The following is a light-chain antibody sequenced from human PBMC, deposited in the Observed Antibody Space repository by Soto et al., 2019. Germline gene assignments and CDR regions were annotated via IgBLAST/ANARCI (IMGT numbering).Light chain of an antibody. V-gene: IGKV3-20*01. J-gene: IGKJ2*01. CDR1: QSVSTSY. CDR3: QQYGSSPGYT. CDR2: GAS. Sequence: EIVLTQSPGTLSLSPGERATLSCRASQSVSTSYLTWYQQKPGQAPRVLVYGASRRATGIPDRFSGSGSGTGFTLTISRLEPEDFAVYYYQQYGSSPGYTFGQGTKREIK.